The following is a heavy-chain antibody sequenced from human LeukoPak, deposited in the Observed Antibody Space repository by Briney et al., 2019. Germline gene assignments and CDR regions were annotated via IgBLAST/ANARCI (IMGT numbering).Heavy chain of an antibody. CDR3: ARDHLGSPVAGDEE. Sequence: PGGSLRLSCAASGFTFSSYSMNWVRQAPGKGLEWVSSISSSSSYIYYADSVKGRFTISRDNAKNSLYLQMNSLRAEDTAVYYCARDHLGSPVAGDEEWGQGTLVTVSS. D-gene: IGHD6-19*01. CDR2: ISSSSSYI. CDR1: GFTFSSYS. V-gene: IGHV3-21*01. J-gene: IGHJ4*02.